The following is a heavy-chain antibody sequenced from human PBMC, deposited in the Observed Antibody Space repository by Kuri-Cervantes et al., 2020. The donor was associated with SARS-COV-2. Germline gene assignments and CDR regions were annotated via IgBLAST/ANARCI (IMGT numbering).Heavy chain of an antibody. D-gene: IGHD3-9*01. CDR3: ARDGLTGYYDYYMDV. V-gene: IGHV4-34*01. Sequence: GSLRLSCAIYGGSLSDSYWSWIRQSPGKRLEWIGEVNHIGGANYNPSLRSRVTISVDTSKNQFSLKLSSVTAADTAVYYCARDGLTGYYDYYMDVWGKGATVTVSS. CDR1: GGSLSDSY. CDR2: VNHIGGA. J-gene: IGHJ6*03.